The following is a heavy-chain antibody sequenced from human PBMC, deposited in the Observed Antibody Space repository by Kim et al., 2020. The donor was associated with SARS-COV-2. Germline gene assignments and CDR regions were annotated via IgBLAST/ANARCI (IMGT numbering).Heavy chain of an antibody. D-gene: IGHD6-6*01. V-gene: IGHV1-46*01. J-gene: IGHJ6*03. Sequence: QKFQGRVTMTRETSTSTVYMELSSLRSEDTAVYYCASGIAAPLNYYDMDVWGKGTTVTVSS. CDR3: ASGIAAPLNYYDMDV.